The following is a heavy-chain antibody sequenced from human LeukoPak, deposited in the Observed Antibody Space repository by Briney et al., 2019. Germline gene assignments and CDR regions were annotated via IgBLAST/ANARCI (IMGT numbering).Heavy chain of an antibody. Sequence: SETLSLTCTVSGGSISSYYWSWIRQPPGKGLEWIGYIYYSGSTNYNPSLESRVTISVDTSKNQFSLKLGSVTAADTAVYYCARPGVAAADYAFDIWGQGTMVTVSS. CDR2: IYYSGST. D-gene: IGHD6-13*01. CDR1: GGSISSYY. V-gene: IGHV4-59*08. J-gene: IGHJ3*02. CDR3: ARPGVAAADYAFDI.